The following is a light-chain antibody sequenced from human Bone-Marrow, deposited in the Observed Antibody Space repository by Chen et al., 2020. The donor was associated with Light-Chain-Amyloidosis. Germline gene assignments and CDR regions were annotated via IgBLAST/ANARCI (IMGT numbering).Light chain of an antibody. CDR2: EGI. CDR3: YTYAGSATFV. CDR1: SSNVGDYSL. Sequence: QSALTHPASVSGSPGQSITIPCTGTSSNVGDYSLFSWYQQHPGKAPKLILYEGIQRPSGVSSRFSGSMSGNTASLTISGLQTEDEADYFCYTYAGSATFVFGSATTVTVL. J-gene: IGLJ1*01. V-gene: IGLV2-23*01.